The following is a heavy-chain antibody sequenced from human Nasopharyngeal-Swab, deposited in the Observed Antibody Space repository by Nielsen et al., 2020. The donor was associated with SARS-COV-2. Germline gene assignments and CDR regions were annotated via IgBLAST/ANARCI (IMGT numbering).Heavy chain of an antibody. CDR2: IIPILGIA. CDR1: GGTFSSYA. V-gene: IGHV1-69*10. Sequence: SVKVSCKASGGTFSSYAISWVRQAPGQGPEWMGGIIPILGIANYAQKFQGRVTITADKSTSTAYMELSSLRSEDTAVYYCAREYGIVVVPAATGGMDVWGQGTTVTVSS. J-gene: IGHJ6*02. D-gene: IGHD2-2*01. CDR3: AREYGIVVVPAATGGMDV.